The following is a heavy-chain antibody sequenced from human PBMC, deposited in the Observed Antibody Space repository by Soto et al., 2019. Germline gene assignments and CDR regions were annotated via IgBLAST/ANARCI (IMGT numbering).Heavy chain of an antibody. J-gene: IGHJ5*02. Sequence: QITLKESGPTLVKPTQTLTLTCTFSGFSLSTSGVGVGWIRQPPGKALEWLALIYWDDDKRHSPSLKSRLTIXQXXPKHQVVLTMTSMDPVDTAAYYCAHLLTRRGWFDPWGQGTLVTVSS. V-gene: IGHV2-5*02. CDR2: IYWDDDK. CDR3: AHLLTRRGWFDP. D-gene: IGHD3-9*01. CDR1: GFSLSTSGVG.